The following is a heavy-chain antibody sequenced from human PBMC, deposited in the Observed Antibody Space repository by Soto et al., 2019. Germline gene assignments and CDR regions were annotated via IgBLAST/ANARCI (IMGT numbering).Heavy chain of an antibody. CDR1: GFTFSDYY. V-gene: IGHV3-72*01. Sequence: EVQLVESGGGLVQPGGSLRLSCAASGFTFSDYYMDWVRQAPGKGLEWVGRTKNKANSYTTEYAASVKGRFTISRDDSKNSLYLPMNSLKPEDTAVYYCARGNRAFDIWGQGTMVTVSS. CDR2: TKNKANSYTT. J-gene: IGHJ3*02. CDR3: ARGNRAFDI.